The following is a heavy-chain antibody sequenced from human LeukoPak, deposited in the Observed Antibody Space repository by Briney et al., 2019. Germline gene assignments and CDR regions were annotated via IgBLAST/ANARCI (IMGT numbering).Heavy chain of an antibody. CDR2: ISGSGGST. CDR1: GFTFSNYA. CDR3: AKYRITMTWEDYFDY. V-gene: IGHV3-23*01. D-gene: IGHD3-22*01. Sequence: PGGSLRLSCAGPGFTFSNYAMGWVRQAPGKGLEWVSAISGSGGSTYYADSVKGRSTISRDNSKNTLYLRMNSLRAADTAVYYCAKYRITMTWEDYFDYWGQGTLVTVSS. J-gene: IGHJ4*02.